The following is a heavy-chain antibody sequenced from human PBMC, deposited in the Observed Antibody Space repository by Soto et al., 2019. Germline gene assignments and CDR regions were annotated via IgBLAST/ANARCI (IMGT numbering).Heavy chain of an antibody. D-gene: IGHD3-22*01. J-gene: IGHJ4*02. CDR2: ISYDGSNK. V-gene: IGHV3-30*18. Sequence: QVQLVESGGGVVQPGRSLRLSCAASGFTFSSYGMHWVRQAPGKGLEWVAVISYDGSNKYYADSVKGRFTISRDNSKNRLYLQMNSLRAEDTAVYYCAKDLGYYDISGYWYWGQGTLVTVSS. CDR1: GFTFSSYG. CDR3: AKDLGYYDISGYWY.